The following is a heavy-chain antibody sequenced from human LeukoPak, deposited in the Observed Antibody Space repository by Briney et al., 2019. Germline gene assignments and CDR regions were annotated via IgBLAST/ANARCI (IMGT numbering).Heavy chain of an antibody. CDR2: ISYDGSNK. CDR1: GFTFSSYA. J-gene: IGHJ6*02. D-gene: IGHD3-3*01. CDR3: ARAGSYDFCSGYYTGLGYYHYGMDV. V-gene: IGHV3-30-3*01. Sequence: GGSLRLSCAASGFTFSSYAMHWVRQAPGKGLEWVAVISYDGSNKYYADSVKGRFTISRDNSKNTLYLQMNSLRAEDTAVYYCARAGSYDFCSGYYTGLGYYHYGMDVWGQGTTVTVSS.